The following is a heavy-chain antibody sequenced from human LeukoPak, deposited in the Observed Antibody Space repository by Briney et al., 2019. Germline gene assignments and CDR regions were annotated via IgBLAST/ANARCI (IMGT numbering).Heavy chain of an antibody. CDR3: ARTSIAARRSPFDY. V-gene: IGHV4-39*07. CDR2: IYYSGST. CDR1: GGSISSYY. Sequence: PSETLSLTCTVSGGSISSYYWGWIRQPPGKGLEWIGSIYYSGSTYYNPSLKSRVTISVDTSKNQFSLKLSSVTAADTAVYYCARTSIAARRSPFDYWGQGTLVTVSS. D-gene: IGHD6-6*01. J-gene: IGHJ4*02.